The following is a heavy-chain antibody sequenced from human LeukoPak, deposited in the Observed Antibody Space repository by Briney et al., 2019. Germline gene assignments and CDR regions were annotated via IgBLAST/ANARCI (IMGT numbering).Heavy chain of an antibody. D-gene: IGHD1-26*01. CDR1: GFTFSSYA. CDR2: ISYDGSNK. Sequence: GRSLRLSCAASGFTFSSYAMHWVRQAPGKGLEWVAVISYDGSNKYYADSVKGRFTISRDNSKNMLYLQMNSLRAEDTAVYYCAREDPPSGAFDIWGQGTMVTVSS. CDR3: AREDPPSGAFDI. V-gene: IGHV3-30*04. J-gene: IGHJ3*02.